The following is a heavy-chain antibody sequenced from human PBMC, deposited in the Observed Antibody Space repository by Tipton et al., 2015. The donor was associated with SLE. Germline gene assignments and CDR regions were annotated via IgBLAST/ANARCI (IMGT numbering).Heavy chain of an antibody. V-gene: IGHV4-61*03. CDR1: GGSVSSGSHY. J-gene: IGHJ4*02. CDR2: IYNSGSI. CDR3: ARGRGYSYGIDY. Sequence: TLSLTCTVSGGSVSSGSHYWSWIRQPPGEGPEWIGYIYNSGSISYHPSLKSRVTISVDTSKNHFSLKLSSVTAADTAVYYCARGRGYSYGIDYWGQGILVTVSS. D-gene: IGHD5-18*01.